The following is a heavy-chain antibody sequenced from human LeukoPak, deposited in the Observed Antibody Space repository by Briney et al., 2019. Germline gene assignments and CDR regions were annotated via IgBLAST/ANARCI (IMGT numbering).Heavy chain of an antibody. CDR2: IYHSGST. Sequence: PSETLSLTCAVSGYSISSGYYWGWIRQPPGKGLEWIGSIYHSGSTYYNPSLKSRVTISVDTSKNQFSLNLNSVTAADTAVYYCARGLAGYSGGDDAFDLWGQGTMVTASS. CDR3: ARGLAGYSGGDDAFDL. V-gene: IGHV4-38-2*01. J-gene: IGHJ3*01. CDR1: GYSISSGYY. D-gene: IGHD5-24*01.